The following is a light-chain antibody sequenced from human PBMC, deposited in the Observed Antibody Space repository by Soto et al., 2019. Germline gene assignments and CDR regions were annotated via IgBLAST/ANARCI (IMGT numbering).Light chain of an antibody. CDR3: QQYGSSRT. CDR1: QSVSSSY. V-gene: IGKV3-20*01. CDR2: GAS. J-gene: IGKJ4*01. Sequence: EIVLTQSPGTLSLSPGERATLSCTASQSVSSSYLAWYQQKPGQAPRLLIYGASSRATGIPDRFSGSGSGTDFILTISRLEPEDFAEYYCQQYGSSRTFGGGTKVEIK.